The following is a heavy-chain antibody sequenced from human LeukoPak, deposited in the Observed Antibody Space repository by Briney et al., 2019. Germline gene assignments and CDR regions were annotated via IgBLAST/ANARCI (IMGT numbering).Heavy chain of an antibody. Sequence: PSETLSLTCAVYVGSFSGYYWSWIRQPPGKGLEWIGEINHRGNTNYNPSLKSRVTISVDTSKNQFSLKLSSVTAADTAVYYCARGASNFPFDYWGQGTLVTVSS. CDR3: ARGASNFPFDY. CDR1: VGSFSGYY. V-gene: IGHV4-34*01. J-gene: IGHJ4*02. CDR2: INHRGNT. D-gene: IGHD4-11*01.